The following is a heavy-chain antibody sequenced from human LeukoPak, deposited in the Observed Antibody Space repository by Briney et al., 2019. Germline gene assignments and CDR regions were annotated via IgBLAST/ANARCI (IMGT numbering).Heavy chain of an antibody. Sequence: SQTLSLTCAISGDSVSSNSAAWNWIRQSPSRGLEWLGRTYYRSKWFNDYAVSVKSRITINPDTSKNQFSLQLHSETPEDTAVYYCCHSLSGRTGAFDIWGQGTMVTVSS. D-gene: IGHD2-21*01. CDR2: TYYRSKWFN. J-gene: IGHJ3*02. CDR1: GDSVSSNSAA. CDR3: CHSLSGRTGAFDI. V-gene: IGHV6-1*01.